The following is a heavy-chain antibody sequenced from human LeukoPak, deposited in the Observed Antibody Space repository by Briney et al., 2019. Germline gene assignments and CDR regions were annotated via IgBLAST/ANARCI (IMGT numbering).Heavy chain of an antibody. V-gene: IGHV1-24*01. CDR2: FDPEDGET. D-gene: IGHD6-6*01. CDR3: AMYTSSSDFYFQH. CDR1: GYTLTELP. J-gene: IGHJ1*01. Sequence: SVKVSCKVSGYTLTELPMHWFRQAPGKGLEWMGGFDPEDGETIYAQKFQGRVTMTEDTSTDTAYMELSSLRSEDTAVYYCAMYTSSSDFYFQHWGQGTLVTVSS.